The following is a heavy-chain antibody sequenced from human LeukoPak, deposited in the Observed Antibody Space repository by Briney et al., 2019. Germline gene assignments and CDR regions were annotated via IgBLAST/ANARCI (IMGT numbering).Heavy chain of an antibody. V-gene: IGHV1-2*02. Sequence: ASVKVSCKASGYTFTDYYMNWVRQAPGQGLEWMGWINPSTGGTNYAQKFQGRVTMTRDTSISTAYMELSGLRSDDTAVYYCTRDCVFPTQCLYDDAVDIWGQGTMVTVSS. CDR2: INPSTGGT. D-gene: IGHD2-8*01. J-gene: IGHJ3*02. CDR1: GYTFTDYY. CDR3: TRDCVFPTQCLYDDAVDI.